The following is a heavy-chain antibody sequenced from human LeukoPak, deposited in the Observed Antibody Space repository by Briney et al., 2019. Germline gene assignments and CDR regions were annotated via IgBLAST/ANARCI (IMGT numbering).Heavy chain of an antibody. J-gene: IGHJ5*02. CDR2: ISGSGDST. CDR3: ARADELTS. CDR1: GFTFSNYL. D-gene: IGHD3-10*01. V-gene: IGHV3-23*01. Sequence: GGSLRLSCTASGFTFSNYLMTWVRQAPGKGLEWVSAISGSGDSTYYTGSVKGRFTISRDNSESTLYLQMHALRAEDTAVYYCARADELTSWGQGTLVTVSS.